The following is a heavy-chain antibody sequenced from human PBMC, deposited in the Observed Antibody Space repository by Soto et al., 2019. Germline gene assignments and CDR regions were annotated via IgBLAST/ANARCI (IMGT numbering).Heavy chain of an antibody. CDR1: GYTFISYA. Sequence: ASVKVSFKASGYTFISYAIHWLRQAPGQRLEWMGWINAGNGNTKYSQKFQGRVTITRDTSASTAYMELTSLRSEDTAVYYCARAPGSYLHYFDYWGQGTLVTVS. CDR3: ARAPGSYLHYFDY. D-gene: IGHD1-26*01. V-gene: IGHV1-3*01. J-gene: IGHJ4*02. CDR2: INAGNGNT.